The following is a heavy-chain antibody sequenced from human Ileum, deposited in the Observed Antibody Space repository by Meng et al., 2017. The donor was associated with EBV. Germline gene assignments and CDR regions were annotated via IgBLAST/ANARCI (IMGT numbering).Heavy chain of an antibody. CDR2: IYWDDDK. CDR1: GFSLSTSGLG. V-gene: IGHV2-5*02. J-gene: IGHJ4*02. Sequence: HITLKGSCTTLGKPTQTLTLTCTFSGFSLSTSGLGVGWIRQPPGKALEWLALIYWDDDKRYSPSLKSRLTITKDTSKNQVVLTMTNMDPVDTATYYCAHSDPLEMATCFDYWGQGTLVTVSS. CDR3: AHSDPLEMATCFDY. D-gene: IGHD5-24*01.